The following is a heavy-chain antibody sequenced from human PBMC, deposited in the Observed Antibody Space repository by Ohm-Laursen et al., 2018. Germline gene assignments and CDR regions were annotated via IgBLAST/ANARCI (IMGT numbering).Heavy chain of an antibody. J-gene: IGHJ6*02. V-gene: IGHV3-15*01. D-gene: IGHD6-6*01. CDR3: TTARAYYYGMDV. CDR1: GFTFSSYA. Sequence: SLRLSCAASGFTFSSYAMNWVRQAPGKGLEWVGRIKSKTDGGTTDYAAPVKGRFTISRDDSKNTLYLQMNSLKTEDTAVYYCTTARAYYYGMDVWGQGTTVTVSS. CDR2: IKSKTDGGTT.